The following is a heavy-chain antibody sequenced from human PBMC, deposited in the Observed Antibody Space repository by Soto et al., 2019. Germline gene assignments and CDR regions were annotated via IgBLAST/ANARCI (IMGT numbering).Heavy chain of an antibody. Sequence: SQTLSLTCAISGDSVSSNSAAWNWIRQSPSRGLEWLGRTYYRSKWYNDYAVSVKSRITINPDTSKNQFSLQLNSVTPEDTAVYYCALGICSGGSCYGGEFDPWGQGTLVTVS. CDR1: GDSVSSNSAA. J-gene: IGHJ5*02. V-gene: IGHV6-1*01. CDR3: ALGICSGGSCYGGEFDP. CDR2: TYYRSKWYN. D-gene: IGHD2-15*01.